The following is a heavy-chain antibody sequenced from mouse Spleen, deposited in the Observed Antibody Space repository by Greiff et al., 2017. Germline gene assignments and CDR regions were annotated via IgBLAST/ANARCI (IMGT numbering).Heavy chain of an antibody. CDR3: ARQWSSGYVDYAMDY. CDR2: ISSGGSYT. D-gene: IGHD3-1*01. Sequence: EVQLVESGGDLVKPGGSLKLSCAASGFTFSSYGMSWVRQTPDKRLEWVATISSGGSYTYYPDSVKGRFTISRDNAKNTLYLQMSSLKSEDTAMYYCARQWSSGYVDYAMDYWGQGTSVTVSS. J-gene: IGHJ4*01. CDR1: GFTFSSYG. V-gene: IGHV5-6*01.